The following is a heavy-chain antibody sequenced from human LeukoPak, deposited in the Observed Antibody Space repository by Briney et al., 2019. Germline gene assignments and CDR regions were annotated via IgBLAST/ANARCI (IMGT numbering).Heavy chain of an antibody. J-gene: IGHJ4*02. Sequence: SETLSLTCAVYGGSFSGYYWSWIRQPPGKGLEWIGEINHSGSTNYNPSLKSRVTISVDTSKNQLSLKLSSVTAADTAVYYCARHPTLTSGGNFDYWGQGTLVTVSS. CDR3: ARHPTLTSGGNFDY. D-gene: IGHD1-14*01. V-gene: IGHV4-34*01. CDR2: INHSGST. CDR1: GGSFSGYY.